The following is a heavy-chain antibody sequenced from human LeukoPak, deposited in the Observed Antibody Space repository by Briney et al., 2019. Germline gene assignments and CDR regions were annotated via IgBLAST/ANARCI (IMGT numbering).Heavy chain of an antibody. CDR2: IHYSGAT. Sequence: SETLSLTCTVSGGSISSSSSYWGWIRQPPGKGLEWIGSIHYSGATYYNPSLKSRVIISVDTSKNQFSLRLSSVTAADTAVYYCATLCRSTDWYFDLWGRGTLVTVSS. V-gene: IGHV4-39*07. CDR3: ATLCRSTDWYFDL. D-gene: IGHD2-2*01. J-gene: IGHJ2*01. CDR1: GGSISSSSSY.